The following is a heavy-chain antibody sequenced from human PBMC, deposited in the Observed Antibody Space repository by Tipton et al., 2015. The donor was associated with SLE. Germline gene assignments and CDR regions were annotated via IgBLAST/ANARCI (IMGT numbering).Heavy chain of an antibody. CDR3: ARQNMGSDDFWSGYYYFDY. CDR1: GGSISSGSYY. V-gene: IGHV4-61*09. CDR2: IYTSGST. J-gene: IGHJ4*02. Sequence: TLSLTCTVSGGSISSGSYYWSWIRQPAGKGLEWIGHIYTSGSTNYNPSLKSRVTISVDTSKNQFSLKLSSVTAADTAVYYCARQNMGSDDFWSGYYYFDYWGQGTLVTVSS. D-gene: IGHD3-3*01.